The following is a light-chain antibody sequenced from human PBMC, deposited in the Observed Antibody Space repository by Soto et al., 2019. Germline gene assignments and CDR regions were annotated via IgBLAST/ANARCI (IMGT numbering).Light chain of an antibody. CDR2: KAS. CDR3: QQYNDNWT. Sequence: DIQMTQSTSTLSASVGDRVTITCRASQSISSWLAWYQQKPGKAPKLLIYKASTLQSGVPSRFSGSGSGTEFTLAISSLQPDDSATYYCQQYNDNWTFGQGTKVDIK. V-gene: IGKV1-5*03. CDR1: QSISSW. J-gene: IGKJ1*01.